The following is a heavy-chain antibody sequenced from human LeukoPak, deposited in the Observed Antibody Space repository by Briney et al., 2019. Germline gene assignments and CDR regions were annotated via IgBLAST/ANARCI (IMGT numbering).Heavy chain of an antibody. CDR2: IYYSGST. V-gene: IGHV4-59*08. J-gene: IGHJ4*02. Sequence: SETLSLTCTVSGGSISSYYWSWIRQPPGKGLEWIGYIYYSGSTNYNPSFKSRVTISVDTSKNQFSLKLSSVTAADTAVYYCARHFSNYGAFYFDYWGQGTLVAVSS. D-gene: IGHD3-10*01. CDR3: ARHFSNYGAFYFDY. CDR1: GGSISSYY.